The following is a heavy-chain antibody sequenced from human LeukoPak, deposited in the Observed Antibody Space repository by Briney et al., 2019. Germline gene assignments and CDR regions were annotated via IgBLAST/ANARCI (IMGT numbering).Heavy chain of an antibody. CDR3: ARDLISGWSIDY. V-gene: IGHV1-46*01. CDR1: GYTFTGYY. J-gene: IGHJ4*02. D-gene: IGHD6-19*01. Sequence: ASVKVSCKASGYTFTGYYMHWVRQAPGQGLEWMGIINPSGGSTSYAQKFQGRVTMTRDTSTSTVYIELSSLRSEDTAVYYCARDLISGWSIDYWGQGTLVTVSS. CDR2: INPSGGST.